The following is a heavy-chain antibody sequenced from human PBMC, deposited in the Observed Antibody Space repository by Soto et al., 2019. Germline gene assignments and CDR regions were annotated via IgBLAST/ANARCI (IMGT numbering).Heavy chain of an antibody. J-gene: IGHJ4*02. CDR2: IYYSGRT. Sequence: SETLSLTCTVSGGSISSGGYYWSWIRQHPGKGLEWMGYIYYSGRTYYHPSIKSRVTISVATSKNQFSLKMRSVTAEDTAVYYCARELDYWGQATLVTVSS. CDR1: GGSISSGGYY. CDR3: ARELDY. V-gene: IGHV4-31*03.